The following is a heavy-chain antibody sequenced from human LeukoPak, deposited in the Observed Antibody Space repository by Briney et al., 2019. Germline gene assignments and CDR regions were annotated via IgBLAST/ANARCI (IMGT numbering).Heavy chain of an antibody. CDR3: ARDPGGVEDSYGFYSNFDN. CDR2: IYYSGST. D-gene: IGHD5-18*01. CDR1: GGSISSSNFY. J-gene: IGHJ4*02. V-gene: IGHV4-39*07. Sequence: SETLSLTCTVSGGSISSSNFYWGWIRQPPGKGLEWIGSIYYSGSTYYNPSLKSRVTISVDTSKNQFSLKLSSVTAADTAVYYCARDPGGVEDSYGFYSNFDNWGQGTLVTVSS.